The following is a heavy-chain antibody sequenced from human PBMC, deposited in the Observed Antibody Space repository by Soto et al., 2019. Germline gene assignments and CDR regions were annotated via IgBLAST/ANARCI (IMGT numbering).Heavy chain of an antibody. J-gene: IGHJ4*02. CDR1: GYAFTSYD. V-gene: IGHV1-8*01. D-gene: IGHD2-15*01. Sequence: QVQLVQSGAEVKKPGASVKVSCKASGYAFTSYDINWVRQAPGQGLEWMGWMNPNSGDTGYVEKFQGRVTMTRDTSQTTAHMELSSLGSEHTAVCYGAVLLGGGSVNVDYWGQGTLVTVSS. CDR3: AVLLGGGSVNVDY. CDR2: MNPNSGDT.